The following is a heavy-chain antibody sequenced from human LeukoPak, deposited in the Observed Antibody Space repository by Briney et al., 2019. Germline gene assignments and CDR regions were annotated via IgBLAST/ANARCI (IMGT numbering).Heavy chain of an antibody. Sequence: GGSLRLSCAASGFTFSNAWMSWVRQAPGKGLEWVSTISGSAGGTYYADSVKGRFTISRDNSKNTVYLQMNSLRAEDTAVYYCAKLYSSGWYYFDYWGQGTLVTVSS. V-gene: IGHV3-23*01. CDR3: AKLYSSGWYYFDY. J-gene: IGHJ4*02. CDR1: GFTFSNAW. CDR2: ISGSAGGT. D-gene: IGHD6-19*01.